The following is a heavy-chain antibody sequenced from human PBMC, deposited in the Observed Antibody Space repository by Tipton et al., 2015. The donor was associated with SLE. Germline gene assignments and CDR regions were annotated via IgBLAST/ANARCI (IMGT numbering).Heavy chain of an antibody. CDR2: IYYSGST. CDR3: ARLTIFGVVIIGNYYYYMDV. J-gene: IGHJ6*03. V-gene: IGHV4-30-2*03. D-gene: IGHD3-3*01. CDR1: GGSFSSGGYY. Sequence: TLSLTCAVYGGSFSSGGYYWSWIRQHPGKGLGWIGSIYYSGSTYYNPSLKSRVTISVDTSKNQFSLKLSSVTAADTAVYYCARLTIFGVVIIGNYYYYMDVWGKGTSVTVSS.